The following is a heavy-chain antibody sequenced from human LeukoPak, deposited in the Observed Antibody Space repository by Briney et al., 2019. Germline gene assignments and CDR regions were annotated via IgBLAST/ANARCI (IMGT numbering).Heavy chain of an antibody. V-gene: IGHV5-51*01. CDR1: GYSFTSYW. CDR3: AKPVNPFERSVGANTLCH. J-gene: IGHJ4*01. Sequence: GESLKISCKGSGYSFTSYWIGWVRQMPGKGLEWMGIIYPGDSDTRYSPSFQGQVTISADKSISTAYLQWSSLKASDTAMYYWAKPVNPFERSVGANTLCHWGQGTLVTVSS. D-gene: IGHD1-26*01. CDR2: IYPGDSDT.